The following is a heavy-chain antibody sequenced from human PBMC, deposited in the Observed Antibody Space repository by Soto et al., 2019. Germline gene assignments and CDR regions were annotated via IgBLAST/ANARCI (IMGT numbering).Heavy chain of an antibody. D-gene: IGHD5-12*01. CDR1: GGTFSNDI. Sequence: QVQLVQSGAEVKKPGSSVKVSCKTSGGTFSNDIITWVRQAPGQGLEWMGRIITLLGTANYAQKFQGRVTITADKSTSTAYMELNRLKSEDTAVYYCSKDSPIGSSFSGYDAIDLWGQGTLVTVSS. V-gene: IGHV1-69*08. CDR3: SKDSPIGSSFSGYDAIDL. J-gene: IGHJ5*02. CDR2: IITLLGTA.